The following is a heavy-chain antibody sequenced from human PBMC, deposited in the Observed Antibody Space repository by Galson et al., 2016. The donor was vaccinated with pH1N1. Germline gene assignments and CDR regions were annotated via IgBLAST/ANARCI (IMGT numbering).Heavy chain of an antibody. J-gene: IGHJ4*02. CDR3: ARLMRGSYPDPLSYFDL. CDR1: GGSLSSSNFY. Sequence: TLSLTCTVSGGSLSSSNFYGGWIRQPPGKGLEWIGNIHYSGFTHYNSSLQSRVTISVDTSENQFSLRLSSVTAADTAVYYCARLMRGSYPDPLSYFDLWGQGTLVTVSS. CDR2: IHYSGFT. D-gene: IGHD1-26*01. V-gene: IGHV4-39*01.